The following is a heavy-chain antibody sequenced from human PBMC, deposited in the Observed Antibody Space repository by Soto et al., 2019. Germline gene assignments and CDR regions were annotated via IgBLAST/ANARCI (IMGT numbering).Heavy chain of an antibody. CDR3: ARQRTGYSSGWYRELYYYYGMDV. CDR2: IIPIFGTA. D-gene: IGHD6-19*01. CDR1: GGTFSSYA. V-gene: IGHV1-69*13. J-gene: IGHJ6*02. Sequence: AXVKVSCKASGGTFSSYAISWVRQAPGQGLEWIGGIIPIFGTANYAQKFQGRFTITADESTSTAYMELSSLRSEDTAVYYCARQRTGYSSGWYRELYYYYGMDVWGQGTTVTGSS.